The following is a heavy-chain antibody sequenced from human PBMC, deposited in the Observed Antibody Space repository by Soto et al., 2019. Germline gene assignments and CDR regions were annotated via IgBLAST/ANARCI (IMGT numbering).Heavy chain of an antibody. Sequence: ASVKVSCTASRYTFALYAMHWVRQAPEQRLERMGWINAANGNTKSSQKFQGRVPFTRDTSASTGYMELSTLNSADTAVYYCARDRRRDYDFWSGYSQGFDYWGQGTPVTSPQ. CDR3: ARDRRRDYDFWSGYSQGFDY. D-gene: IGHD3-3*01. V-gene: IGHV1-3*01. J-gene: IGHJ4*02. CDR1: RYTFALYA. CDR2: INAANGNT.